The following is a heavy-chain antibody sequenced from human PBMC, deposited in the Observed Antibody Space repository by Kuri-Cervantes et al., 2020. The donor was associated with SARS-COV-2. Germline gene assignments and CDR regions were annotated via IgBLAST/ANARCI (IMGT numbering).Heavy chain of an antibody. V-gene: IGHV1-18*04. CDR3: ARDHSFYDSSGYYADFDY. CDR2: ISTYNGDT. CDR1: VYTFTNSG. D-gene: IGHD3-22*01. J-gene: IGHJ4*02. Sequence: ASVKVSCKASVYTFTNSGINWVRQAPGQGLEWMGWISTYNGDTNFAQKFQGRITMTTDTPTSTAYMELRSLRSDDTAVYYCARDHSFYDSSGYYADFDYWGQGTLVTVSS.